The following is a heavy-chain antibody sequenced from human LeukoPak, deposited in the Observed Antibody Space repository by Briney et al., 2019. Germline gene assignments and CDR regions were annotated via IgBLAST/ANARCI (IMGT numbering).Heavy chain of an antibody. CDR2: ISGSGDST. V-gene: IGHV3-23*01. Sequence: PGGSLRLSCAASGFTFSSYWMSWVRQAPGKGLEWVSAISGSGDSTYYADSVKGRFTISRDNSKNTLYLQMNSLRADDTAVYFCAKAAIAAAVTPYYYMDVWVKGTTVTVSS. D-gene: IGHD6-13*01. J-gene: IGHJ6*03. CDR3: AKAAIAAAVTPYYYMDV. CDR1: GFTFSSYW.